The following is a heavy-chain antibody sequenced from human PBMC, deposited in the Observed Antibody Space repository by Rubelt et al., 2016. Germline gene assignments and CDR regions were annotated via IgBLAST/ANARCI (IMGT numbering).Heavy chain of an antibody. CDR2: ISTSNGNI. CDR1: GYTFTTFG. V-gene: IGHV1-18*01. CDR3: TGQVGPTLRFEP. J-gene: IGHJ5*02. Sequence: QVQLVQSGAEVKKPGASVKVSCQTSGYTFTTFGISWIRQAPGQGLEWMGWISTSNGNIKYGEKFQGRVTMTTDTTTRTVDMEVRSRGSDDTAVLYCTGQVGPTLRFEPWGQGTLVTVSS. D-gene: IGHD1-26*01.